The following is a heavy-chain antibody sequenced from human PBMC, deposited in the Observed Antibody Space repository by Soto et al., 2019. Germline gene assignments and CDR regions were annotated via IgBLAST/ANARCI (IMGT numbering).Heavy chain of an antibody. V-gene: IGHV4-34*01. CDR2: INHSGST. J-gene: IGHJ5*02. CDR3: VRVYYYGSGPPGGWFDP. D-gene: IGHD3-10*01. Sequence: SETLSLTCAVYGGSFSGYYWSWIRQPPGKGLEWIGEINHSGSTNYNPSLKSRVTISVDTSKNQFSLKLSSVTAADTAVYYCVRVYYYGSGPPGGWFDPWGQGTLVTVS. CDR1: GGSFSGYY.